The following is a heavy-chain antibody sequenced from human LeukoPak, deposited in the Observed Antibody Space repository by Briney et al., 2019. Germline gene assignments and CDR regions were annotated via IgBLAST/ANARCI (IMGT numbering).Heavy chain of an antibody. D-gene: IGHD5-12*01. CDR1: GDFISRSSYY. CDR2: VFHSGST. J-gene: IGHJ4*02. Sequence: SETLSLTCTVSGDFISRSSYYWAWIRQSPGKGLEYLGSVFHSGSTYYNPSLRSRVTVSVDTSKNQFSLKVFYVTAADTAVYYCGRHRPQVDPIDHWGQGILVTVSS. V-gene: IGHV4-39*01. CDR3: GRHRPQVDPIDH.